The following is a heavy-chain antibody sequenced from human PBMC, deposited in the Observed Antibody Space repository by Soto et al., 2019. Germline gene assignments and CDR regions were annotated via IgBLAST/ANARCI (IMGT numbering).Heavy chain of an antibody. J-gene: IGHJ4*02. CDR2: IFANDNA. CDR1: EFPVSTTY. D-gene: IGHD5-18*01. Sequence: EVQLVESGGGLVQPGGSLRLSCSASEFPVSTTYMSWVRQAPGKGLECVAIIFANDNAYYGDSVKGRFTISRRNSRSTLYLKMNNLGPEDTAVYYCVRDLGDGYKSAWGQGTLVTGSS. V-gene: IGHV3-53*04. CDR3: VRDLGDGYKSA.